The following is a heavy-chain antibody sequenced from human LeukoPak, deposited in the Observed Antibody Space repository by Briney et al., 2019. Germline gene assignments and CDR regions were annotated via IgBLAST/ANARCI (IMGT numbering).Heavy chain of an antibody. CDR3: ARDSNSDFWSGYYTNYFDY. CDR2: ISHDGRNT. D-gene: IGHD3-3*01. J-gene: IGHJ4*02. Sequence: GGSLRLSCAASGFTFSQFAVHWVRQAPGKGLKWVADISHDGRNTYYADSVKGRFTISRDNSKNTLYLQMNSLRTEDTAVYYCARDSNSDFWSGYYTNYFDYWGQGTLVTVSS. V-gene: IGHV3-30*04. CDR1: GFTFSQFA.